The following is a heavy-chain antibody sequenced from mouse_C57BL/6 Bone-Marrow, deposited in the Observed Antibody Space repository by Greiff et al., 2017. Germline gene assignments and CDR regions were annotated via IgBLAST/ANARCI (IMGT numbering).Heavy chain of an antibody. Sequence: VQLQQSGPELVKPGASVKISCKASGYTFTDYYMNWVKQSHGKSLEWIGDINPNNGGTSYNQKFKGKATLTVDKSSSTAYMELRSLTSEDSAVYYCVITTHGAYWGQGTLVTVSA. CDR3: VITTHGAY. D-gene: IGHD1-2*01. V-gene: IGHV1-26*01. CDR2: INPNNGGT. CDR1: GYTFTDYY. J-gene: IGHJ3*01.